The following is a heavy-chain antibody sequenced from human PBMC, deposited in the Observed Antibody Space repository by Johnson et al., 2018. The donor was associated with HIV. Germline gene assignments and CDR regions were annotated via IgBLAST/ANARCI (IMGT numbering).Heavy chain of an antibody. D-gene: IGHD1-26*01. J-gene: IGHJ3*02. CDR3: TTDRTIIVGANRDDAFDI. CDR2: IWYDGSNK. Sequence: QVQLVESGGGLVQPGGSLRLSCAASGFTFSNSDMNWVHQAPGKGLEWVAVIWYDGSNKYYADSVKGRFTISRDNSKNTLYLQMNSLKTEDTAVYYCTTDRTIIVGANRDDAFDIWGQGTMVTVSS. CDR1: GFTFSNSD. V-gene: IGHV3-33*08.